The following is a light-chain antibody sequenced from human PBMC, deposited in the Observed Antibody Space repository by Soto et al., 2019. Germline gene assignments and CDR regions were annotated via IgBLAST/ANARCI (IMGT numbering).Light chain of an antibody. J-gene: IGKJ4*01. CDR1: QSVSTY. V-gene: IGKV1-39*01. CDR2: GAS. CDR3: QEGSTLLT. Sequence: DIQMTQSPYSLSTSVGDRVTITCRTSQSVSTYLNWYQQRPGKAPKLLIYGASSLQSGVPSRFSGSGYGTHFTLTISSMQPEDVATYYCQEGSTLLTFGGGTKVEIK.